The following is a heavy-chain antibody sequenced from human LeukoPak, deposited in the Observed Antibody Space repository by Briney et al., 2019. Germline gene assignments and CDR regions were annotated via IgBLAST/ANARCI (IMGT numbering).Heavy chain of an antibody. D-gene: IGHD6-25*01. CDR1: GFTFDDYA. CDR3: AKDISFSAGSGFDY. CDR2: ISWNSGSI. Sequence: GRYLRLPCAASGFTFDDYAMHWVRQAPGKGLEWVSGISWNSGSIGYADSVKGRFTISRDNAKNSLYLQMNSLRAGDTALYYCAKDISFSAGSGFDYWGQGTLVTVSS. J-gene: IGHJ4*02. V-gene: IGHV3-9*01.